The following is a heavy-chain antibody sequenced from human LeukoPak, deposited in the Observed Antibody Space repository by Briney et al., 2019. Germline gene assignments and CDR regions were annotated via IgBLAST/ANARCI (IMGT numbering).Heavy chain of an antibody. D-gene: IGHD6-19*01. V-gene: IGHV3-23*01. CDR1: GFTFSSYA. CDR2: ISGSGGST. J-gene: IGHJ4*02. CDR3: AKMPVSYSSGWSNFDY. Sequence: GGSLRLSCAASGFTFSSYAMSWVRQAPGKGLEWVSGISGSGGSTYYADSVKGRFTISRDNSKNTLYLQMSSLRAEDTAVYYCAKMPVSYSSGWSNFDYWGQGTPVTVSP.